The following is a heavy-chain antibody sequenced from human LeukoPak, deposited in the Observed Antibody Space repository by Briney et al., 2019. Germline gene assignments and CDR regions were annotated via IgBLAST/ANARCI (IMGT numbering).Heavy chain of an antibody. V-gene: IGHV1-18*01. J-gene: IGHJ4*02. CDR3: AKDISSGYYGDYFDY. CDR2: ISAYNGNT. D-gene: IGHD3-22*01. CDR1: GYTFTSYG. Sequence: ASVKVSCKASGYTFTSYGISWVRQAPGQGLEWMGWISAYNGNTNYAQKLQGRVTMTTDTSTSTAYMELRSLRSDDTAVYYCAKDISSGYYGDYFDYWGQGILVTVSS.